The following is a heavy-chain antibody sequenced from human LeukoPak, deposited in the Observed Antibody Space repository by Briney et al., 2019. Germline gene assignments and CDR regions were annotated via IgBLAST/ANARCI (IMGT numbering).Heavy chain of an antibody. CDR2: IYYSGST. CDR3: AREWDPLGAFDI. D-gene: IGHD1-26*01. CDR1: GGSISSYY. J-gene: IGHJ3*02. V-gene: IGHV4-59*01. Sequence: PSETLSLTCTVSGGSISSYYWSWIRQPPGKGLEWIGYIYYSGSTNYNPSLKSRVTISVDTSKNQFSLELSSVTAADTAVYYCAREWDPLGAFDIWGQGTMVTVSS.